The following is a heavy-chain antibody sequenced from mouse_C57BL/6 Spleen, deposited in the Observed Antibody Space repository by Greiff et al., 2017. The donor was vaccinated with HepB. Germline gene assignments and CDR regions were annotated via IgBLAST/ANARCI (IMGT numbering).Heavy chain of an antibody. V-gene: IGHV1-66*01. CDR1: GYSFTSYY. J-gene: IGHJ2*01. CDR3: AVLYYYGSSWDIDY. D-gene: IGHD1-1*01. Sequence: QVQLKQSGPELVKPGASVKISCKASGYSFTSYYIHWVKQRPGQGLEWIGWIYPGSGNTKYTEMFKGKATLTADTASSTAYMHLSSLASEDSPVYYCAVLYYYGSSWDIDYWGQGTTLTVSS. CDR2: IYPGSGNT.